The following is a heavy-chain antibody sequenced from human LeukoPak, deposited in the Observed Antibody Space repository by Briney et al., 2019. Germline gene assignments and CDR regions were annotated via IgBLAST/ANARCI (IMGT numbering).Heavy chain of an antibody. D-gene: IGHD6-19*01. CDR1: GFTFSTYS. Sequence: GALRLSCAASGFTFSTYSMSWFRQAPGKGPEWLSVISSRSTYIYYADSVKGRFTITRDNAKNSLYLQMNSLRAEDTAVYYCARYTGGWNGGTLGYYMDVWGEGTTVTVSS. J-gene: IGHJ6*03. CDR2: ISSRSTYI. CDR3: ARYTGGWNGGTLGYYMDV. V-gene: IGHV3-21*04.